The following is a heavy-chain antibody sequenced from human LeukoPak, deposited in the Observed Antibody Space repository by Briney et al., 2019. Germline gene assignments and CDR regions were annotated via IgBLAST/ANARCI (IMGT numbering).Heavy chain of an antibody. CDR1: GFTFSSYE. J-gene: IGHJ3*02. Sequence: GGSLRLSCVASGFTFSSYEMNWVRQAPGKGLEWVSYISRRRNTIYHADSVKGRFTLSRDNAKKSLYLEMKSLRAEDTAVYYCARERETTVTYDAFDIWGLGTMVTVSS. V-gene: IGHV3-48*03. CDR3: ARERETTVTYDAFDI. CDR2: ISRRRNTI. D-gene: IGHD4-17*01.